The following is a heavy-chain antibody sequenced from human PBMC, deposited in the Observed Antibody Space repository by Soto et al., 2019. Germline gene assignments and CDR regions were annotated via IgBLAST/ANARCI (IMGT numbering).Heavy chain of an antibody. Sequence: GASVKVSCKASGFTFTSSAVQWVRQARGQRLEWIGWIVVGSGNTNYAQKFQERVTITRDMSTSTAYMELSSLRSEDTALYYCAAVPTVTTLYFWFDPWGQGTLVTVSS. J-gene: IGHJ5*02. CDR3: AAVPTVTTLYFWFDP. D-gene: IGHD4-17*01. CDR1: GFTFTSSA. V-gene: IGHV1-58*01. CDR2: IVVGSGNT.